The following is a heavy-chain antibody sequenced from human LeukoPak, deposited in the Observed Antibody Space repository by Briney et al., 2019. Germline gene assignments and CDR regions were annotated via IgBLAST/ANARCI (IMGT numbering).Heavy chain of an antibody. CDR1: GYTFTGYY. D-gene: IGHD2-15*01. CDR2: INPNSGGT. V-gene: IGHV1-2*02. Sequence: ASVKVSCKASGYTFTGYYMHWVRQAPGRGLEWMGGINPNSGGTNYAQTFQGRVTMTRDTSINTASLDLNRLTSGDTPVCYWGRGVRGSYVGDYFDYWGQGTLVTVSS. CDR3: GRGVRGSYVGDYFDY. J-gene: IGHJ4*02.